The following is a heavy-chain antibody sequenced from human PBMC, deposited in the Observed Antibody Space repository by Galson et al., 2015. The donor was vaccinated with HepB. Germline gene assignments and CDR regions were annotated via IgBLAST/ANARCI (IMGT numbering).Heavy chain of an antibody. D-gene: IGHD1-26*01. CDR3: ARERGGRELDY. J-gene: IGHJ4*02. CDR1: Y. Sequence: YWSWIRQPAGRGLEWIGRIYTSGSTNYNTSLKSRVTLSVNTSKNQFSLRLTSVTAADTAVYYCARERGGRELDYWGQGTLVTVSS. V-gene: IGHV4-4*07. CDR2: IYTSGST.